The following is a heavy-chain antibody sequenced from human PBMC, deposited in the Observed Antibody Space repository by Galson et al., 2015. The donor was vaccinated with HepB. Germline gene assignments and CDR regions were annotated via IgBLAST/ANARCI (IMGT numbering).Heavy chain of an antibody. J-gene: IGHJ4*02. CDR3: GSRHGEQWLVNDY. V-gene: IGHV3-7*01. D-gene: IGHD6-19*01. CDR1: GFTFSSYW. CDR2: IKQDGSEK. Sequence: SLRLSCAASGFTFSSYWMSWVRQAPGKGLEWVANIKQDGSEKYYVDSVKGRFTISRDNAKNSLYLQMNSLRAEDTAVYYCGSRHGEQWLVNDYWGQGTLVTVSS.